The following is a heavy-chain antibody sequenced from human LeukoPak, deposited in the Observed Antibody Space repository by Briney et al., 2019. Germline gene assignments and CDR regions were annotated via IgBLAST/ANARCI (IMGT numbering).Heavy chain of an antibody. CDR2: ISVSGGTT. D-gene: IGHD3-22*01. Sequence: GSLRLSCATSGFTFSIYAMSWVRQAPGKGLEWVSGISVSGGTTYYADSVKGRFTISRDNTKNTLYLQMNNLRAEDTAVYYCAKGYYSDSSGYYSRGAFDFWGQGTMVTVSS. J-gene: IGHJ3*01. CDR1: GFTFSIYA. CDR3: AKGYYSDSSGYYSRGAFDF. V-gene: IGHV3-23*01.